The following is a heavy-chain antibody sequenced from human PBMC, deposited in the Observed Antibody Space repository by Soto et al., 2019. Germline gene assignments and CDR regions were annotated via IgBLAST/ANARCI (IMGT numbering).Heavy chain of an antibody. Sequence: GQGLEWIGYIYHSGSTNYNPSLKSRVTISVDTSKNQFSLKLSSVTAADTAVYYCARLKITIFGVVILENWFDPWGQGTLVTVSS. D-gene: IGHD3-3*01. CDR3: ARLKITIFGVVILENWFDP. V-gene: IGHV4-59*08. J-gene: IGHJ5*02. CDR2: IYHSGST.